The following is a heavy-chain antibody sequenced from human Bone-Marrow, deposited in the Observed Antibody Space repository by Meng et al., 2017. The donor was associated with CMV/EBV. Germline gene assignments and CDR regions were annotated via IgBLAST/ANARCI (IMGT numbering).Heavy chain of an antibody. J-gene: IGHJ6*02. Sequence: GESLKISCAASGFTFSSYSMNWVRQAPGKGLEWVSSISSSSSYIYYADSVKGRFTISRDNAKNSLYLQMNSLRAEDTAVYYSARGSTSCCYGMDVWAQGTTVTVSS. CDR2: ISSSSSYI. V-gene: IGHV3-21*01. D-gene: IGHD2-2*01. CDR1: GFTFSSYS. CDR3: ARGSTSCCYGMDV.